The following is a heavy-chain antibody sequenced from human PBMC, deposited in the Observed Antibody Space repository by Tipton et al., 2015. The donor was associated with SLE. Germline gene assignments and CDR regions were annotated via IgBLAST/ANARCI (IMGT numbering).Heavy chain of an antibody. V-gene: IGHV4-34*01. CDR3: ASKYFYDSDGLRY. CDR1: SGSFSGFY. J-gene: IGHJ4*02. CDR2: INHGGDT. D-gene: IGHD3-22*01. Sequence: TLSLTCGDYSGSFSGFYWSWIRQPPGKGLEWIGEINHGGDTNYNPSLESRVTISVDTSKDQFSLRLSSVTAADTAVYYCASKYFYDSDGLRYWGQGTLVTVSS.